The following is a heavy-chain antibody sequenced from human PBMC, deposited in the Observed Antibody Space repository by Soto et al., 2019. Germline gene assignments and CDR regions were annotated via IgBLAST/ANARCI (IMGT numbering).Heavy chain of an antibody. V-gene: IGHV3-23*01. J-gene: IGHJ4*02. CDR2: LNHDGRNT. Sequence: EVQLLESGGDLVQSGGSLRLSCEASGFTFNDFGMSWVRQTPGKGLEWFSTLNHDGRNTHYAASVEGRFTISRDNSKNTLYLQMASLRAVDTAIYYCAKDAGNEESLFDYWGRGTLVTVSS. CDR3: AKDAGNEESLFDY. CDR1: GFTFNDFG.